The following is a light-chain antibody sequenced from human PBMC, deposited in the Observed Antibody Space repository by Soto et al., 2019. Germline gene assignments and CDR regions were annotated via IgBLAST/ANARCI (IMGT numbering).Light chain of an antibody. CDR1: SSDVGGYNY. J-gene: IGLJ3*02. CDR3: SSYTTSGTPV. Sequence: QSVLTQPASVSGSPGQSITISCTGTSSDVGGYNYLSWYQQHPGKAPSVMIYEVSHRPSGVSNRFSGSKSGNTASLTISGLQAEDEADYFCSSYTTSGTPVFGGGTKVTVL. V-gene: IGLV2-14*01. CDR2: EVS.